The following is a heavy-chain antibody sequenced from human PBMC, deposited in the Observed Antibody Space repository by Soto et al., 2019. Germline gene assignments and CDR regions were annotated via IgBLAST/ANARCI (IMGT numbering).Heavy chain of an antibody. V-gene: IGHV3-48*02. CDR1: AFTFRTFR. Sequence: EVQLVESGGGLVQPGGSLRLSCAASAFTFRTFRMNWIRQTPEKGLEWIAHIDSDSSAAYYADSVKGRFIISRDNAKNSLYLEMNSLRDEDTAMYYCARQLHTVVTPHDYWGQGTLVTVSS. CDR2: IDSDSSAA. D-gene: IGHD2-21*02. CDR3: ARQLHTVVTPHDY. J-gene: IGHJ4*02.